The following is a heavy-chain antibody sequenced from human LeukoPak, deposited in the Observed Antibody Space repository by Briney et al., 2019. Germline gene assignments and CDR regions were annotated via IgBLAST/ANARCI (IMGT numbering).Heavy chain of an antibody. J-gene: IGHJ4*02. CDR1: EFTFSSYS. CDR3: ARDSSSAIFGVVIHY. Sequence: GGSLRLSCAASEFTFSSYSTNGVRQAPGKGLEWVSSISSSSSYIYYADSVKGRFTISRDNAKNSLYLQMNSLRAEDTAVSYSARDSSSAIFGVVIHYWGQGTLVTVSS. CDR2: ISSSSSYI. V-gene: IGHV3-21*01. D-gene: IGHD3-3*01.